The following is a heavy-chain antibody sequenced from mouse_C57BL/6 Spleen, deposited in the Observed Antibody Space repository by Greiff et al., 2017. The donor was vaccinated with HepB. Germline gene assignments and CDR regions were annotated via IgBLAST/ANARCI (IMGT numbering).Heavy chain of an antibody. V-gene: IGHV1-66*01. J-gene: IGHJ1*03. Sequence: QVQLKQSGPELVKPGASVKISCKASGYSFTSYYIHWVKQRPGQGLEWIGWIYPGSGNTKYNEKFKGKATLTADTSSSTAYMQLSSLTSEDSAVYYCARDYGSSTGYFDVWGTGTTVTVSS. CDR3: ARDYGSSTGYFDV. CDR2: IYPGSGNT. D-gene: IGHD1-1*01. CDR1: GYSFTSYY.